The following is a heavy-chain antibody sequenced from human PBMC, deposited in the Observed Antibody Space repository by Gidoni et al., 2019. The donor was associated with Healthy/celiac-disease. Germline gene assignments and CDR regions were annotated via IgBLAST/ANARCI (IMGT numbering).Heavy chain of an antibody. CDR2: IYYSGST. J-gene: IGHJ4*02. Sequence: QVQLQESGPGLVKPSETLSLTCTVSGGSVSRGSYYWSWIRQPPGKGLEWIGYIYYSGSTNYNPSLKSRVTISVDTSKNQFSLKLSSVTAADTAVYYCARGRDDFWSGYYPFDYWGQGTLVTVSS. CDR3: ARGRDDFWSGYYPFDY. D-gene: IGHD3-3*01. CDR1: GGSVSRGSYY. V-gene: IGHV4-61*01.